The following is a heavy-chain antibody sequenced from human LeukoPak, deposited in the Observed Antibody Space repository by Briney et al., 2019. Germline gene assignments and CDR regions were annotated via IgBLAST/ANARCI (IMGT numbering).Heavy chain of an antibody. V-gene: IGHV3-30*18. Sequence: PGRSLRLSCAASGFTFSSYGMHWVRQAPGKGLEWVAVIPYDGSNKYYADSVKGRFTISRDNSKNTLYLQMNSPRAEDTAVYYCAKDGGAYFWQMPTDYWGQGTLVTVSS. CDR3: AKDGGAYFWQMPTDY. CDR2: IPYDGSNK. J-gene: IGHJ4*02. D-gene: IGHD3-3*01. CDR1: GFTFSSYG.